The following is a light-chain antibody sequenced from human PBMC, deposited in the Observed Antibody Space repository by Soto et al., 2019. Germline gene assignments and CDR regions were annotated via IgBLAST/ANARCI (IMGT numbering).Light chain of an antibody. V-gene: IGLV1-51*01. CDR1: SPNIGSNT. CDR2: DNN. Sequence: QSVLTQPPSASGTPGQRVTISCSGRSPNIGSNTVNWYQQLPGTAPKLLIYDNNKRPSGIPDRFSGSKSGTSATLGITGLQTGDEADYYCGTWDSSLSAVFGGGTKLTVL. J-gene: IGLJ2*01. CDR3: GTWDSSLSAV.